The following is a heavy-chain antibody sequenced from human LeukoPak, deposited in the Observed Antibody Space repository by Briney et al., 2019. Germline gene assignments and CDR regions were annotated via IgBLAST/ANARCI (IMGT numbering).Heavy chain of an antibody. CDR2: IYYRGST. V-gene: IGHV4-59*06. CDR1: GGSISSYY. CDR3: ARETAAAGQNFDY. D-gene: IGHD6-13*01. J-gene: IGHJ4*02. Sequence: PSETLSLTCTVSGGSISSYYWSWIHQHPGKGLEWIGYIYYRGSTYYNPSLKSRVTISVDTSENQFFLKLNSVTAADTAVYYCARETAAAGQNFDYWGQGTLVTVSS.